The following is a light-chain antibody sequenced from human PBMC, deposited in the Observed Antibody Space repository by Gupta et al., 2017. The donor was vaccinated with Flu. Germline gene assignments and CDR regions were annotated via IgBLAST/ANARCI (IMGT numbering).Light chain of an antibody. V-gene: IGKV1-5*03. CDR2: KAS. Sequence: DIQMTQSPSTLSASVGDRVTITCRASQSISSWLAWYQQKPGKAPKLLIYKASSVESGVPSRFSGSGSGTEFTLTISSLQPDDFAIYYCQQENSCSNTFGQGTKMEIK. CDR3: QQENSCSNT. J-gene: IGKJ2*01. CDR1: QSISSW.